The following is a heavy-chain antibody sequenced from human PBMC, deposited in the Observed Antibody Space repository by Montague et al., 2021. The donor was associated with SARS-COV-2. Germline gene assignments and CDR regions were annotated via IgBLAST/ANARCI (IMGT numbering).Heavy chain of an antibody. CDR3: ARGVVAAPPVVDY. V-gene: IGHV4-59*01. D-gene: IGHD2-15*01. Sequence: SETLSLTCNVSGGSINNYYWSWIRQSPGRGLEWIGYIYYTGSTTRNPSLDSRVTISLDTSRDLVSLELRSLTAADTAVYYCARGVVAAPPVVDYWGRGTLVTVSS. CDR2: IYYTGST. CDR1: GGSINNYY. J-gene: IGHJ4*02.